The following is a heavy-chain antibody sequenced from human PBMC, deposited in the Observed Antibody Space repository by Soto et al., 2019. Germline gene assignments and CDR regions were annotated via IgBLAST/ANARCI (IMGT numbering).Heavy chain of an antibody. CDR2: ISYGGGTT. D-gene: IGHD4-17*01. CDR1: EFTFSNYA. Sequence: GGSLRLSCAASEFTFSNYAMSWVRQAPGKGLEWVSAISYGGGTTYYADSVKGRFTISRDNSKNTLYLQMNSLRAEDAAVYYCSRDRAYGELFFDYCGQGTLVTVSS. J-gene: IGHJ4*02. V-gene: IGHV3-23*01. CDR3: SRDRAYGELFFDY.